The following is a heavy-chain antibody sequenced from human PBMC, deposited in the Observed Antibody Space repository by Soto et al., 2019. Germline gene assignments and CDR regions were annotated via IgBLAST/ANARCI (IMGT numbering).Heavy chain of an antibody. D-gene: IGHD2-2*01. CDR3: AKVRVGCSSTSCYGFDY. V-gene: IGHV3-23*01. J-gene: IGHJ4*02. CDR1: GFTFSSYA. Sequence: ESGGGLVQPGGSLRLSCAASGFTFSSYAMSWVRQAPGKGLEWVSAISGRGGSTYYADSVKGRFTISRDNYKDTLYLQMNSLSAEDTAAYCRAKVRVGCSSTSCYGFDYWGRGTLVTVSS. CDR2: ISGRGGST.